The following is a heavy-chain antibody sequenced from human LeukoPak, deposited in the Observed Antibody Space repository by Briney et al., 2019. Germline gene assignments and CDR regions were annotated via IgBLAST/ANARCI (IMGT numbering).Heavy chain of an antibody. CDR3: AIEWLLRGYFDY. CDR1: GYTFTGYY. J-gene: IGHJ4*02. Sequence: ASVKVSCTASGYTFTGYYMHWVRQAPGQGLEWMGRINPNSGDTNYAQKFQGRVTMTRDTSISTAYMELSRLRSDDTAVYYCAIEWLLRGYFDYWGQGTLVTVSS. CDR2: INPNSGDT. D-gene: IGHD3-22*01. V-gene: IGHV1-2*06.